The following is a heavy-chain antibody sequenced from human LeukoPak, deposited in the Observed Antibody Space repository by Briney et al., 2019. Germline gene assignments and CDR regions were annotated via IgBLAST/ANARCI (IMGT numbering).Heavy chain of an antibody. J-gene: IGHJ4*02. CDR2: IKQDGSEK. D-gene: IGHD6-13*01. CDR3: WAADLDY. Sequence: PGGSLRLSCAGFTFSSSWMSWVRQAPGKGLEWVANIKQDGSEKYYVDSVKGRFTISRDTTKNSLYLHMNSLRAEDTAVYYCWAADLDYWGQGTLVTVSS. CDR1: GFTFSSSW. V-gene: IGHV3-7*01.